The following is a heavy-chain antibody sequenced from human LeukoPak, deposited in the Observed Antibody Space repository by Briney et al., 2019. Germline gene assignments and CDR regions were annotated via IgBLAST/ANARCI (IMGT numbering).Heavy chain of an antibody. Sequence: PSETLSLTCAVYGGSFSGYYWSWIRQPPGKGLGWIGEINHSGSTNYNPSLKSRVTISVDTSKNQFSLKLSSVTAADTAVYYCARGYPGGIVVVPAATSFDCWGQGTLVTVSS. J-gene: IGHJ4*02. V-gene: IGHV4-34*01. D-gene: IGHD2-2*01. CDR2: INHSGST. CDR1: GGSFSGYY. CDR3: ARGYPGGIVVVPAATSFDC.